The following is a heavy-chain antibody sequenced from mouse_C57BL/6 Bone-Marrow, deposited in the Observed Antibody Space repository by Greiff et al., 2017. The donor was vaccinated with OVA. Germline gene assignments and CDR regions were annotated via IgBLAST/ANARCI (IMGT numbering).Heavy chain of an antibody. CDR2: IWRGGST. J-gene: IGHJ4*01. D-gene: IGHD1-1*01. CDR3: ARNYYGSGYYAMDY. Sequence: VQLQQSGPGLVQPSQCLSITCKVSGFSLTSYGVHWVRQSPGKGLEWLGAIWRGGSTDYNAAFIYSMSISKDNPKGHVFFKMNSLQADDTAIYYCARNYYGSGYYAMDYWGQGTSVTVSS. V-gene: IGHV2-2*01. CDR1: GFSLTSYG.